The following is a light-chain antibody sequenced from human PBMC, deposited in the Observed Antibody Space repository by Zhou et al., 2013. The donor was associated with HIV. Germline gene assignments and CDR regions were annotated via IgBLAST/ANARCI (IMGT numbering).Light chain of an antibody. CDR1: QSVSSN. J-gene: IGKJ4*01. CDR2: GAS. Sequence: EIVMTQSPATLSVSPGERATLSCRASQSVSSNLAWYQQKPGQAPRLLIYGASSRATGIPDRFSGSGSGTDFTLTISRLEPEDFAVYYCQQYGSSLPLTFGGGTKVELK. CDR3: QQYGSSLPLT. V-gene: IGKV3-20*01.